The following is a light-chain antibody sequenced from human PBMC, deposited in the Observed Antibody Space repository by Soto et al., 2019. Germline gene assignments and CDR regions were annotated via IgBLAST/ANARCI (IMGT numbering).Light chain of an antibody. CDR1: QDTSNY. CDR2: GAS. J-gene: IGKJ1*01. Sequence: DIQMTQSPSSLSASVGDRVTIACRASQDTSNYLAWYQQKPGKSPKLLIYGASTLQAGVPSRFSCSGSGTAFNLLISSLQPEDVSTYYCQLYSSAPPWTFGQGTRVELK. CDR3: QLYSSAPPWT. V-gene: IGKV1-27*01.